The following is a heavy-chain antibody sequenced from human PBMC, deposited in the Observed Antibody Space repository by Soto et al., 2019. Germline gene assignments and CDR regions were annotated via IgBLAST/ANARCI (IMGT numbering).Heavy chain of an antibody. CDR1: GVSISSYY. Sequence: ETLSLACPGSGVSISSYYWSWIRQPPGKGLEWIGYIYYSGSTNYNPSLKSRVTISVDTSKNQFSLKLSSVTAADTAVYYCARSYCSGGSCYPHGYYYFDYWGQGTLVTVSS. CDR3: ARSYCSGGSCYPHGYYYFDY. J-gene: IGHJ4*02. CDR2: IYYSGST. D-gene: IGHD2-15*01. V-gene: IGHV4-59*01.